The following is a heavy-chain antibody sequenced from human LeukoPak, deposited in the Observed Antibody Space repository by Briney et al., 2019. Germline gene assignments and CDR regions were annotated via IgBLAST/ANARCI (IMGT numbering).Heavy chain of an antibody. Sequence: PSETLSLTCTVSGGSISSYYWSWIRQPPGKGLEWIGYIYYSGSTNYNPSLKSRVTISVDTSKNQFSLKLSSVTAADTAVYYCASQRGYLHAFDIWGQGTMVTVSS. V-gene: IGHV4-59*01. D-gene: IGHD3-3*01. CDR1: GGSISSYY. CDR2: IYYSGST. CDR3: ASQRGYLHAFDI. J-gene: IGHJ3*02.